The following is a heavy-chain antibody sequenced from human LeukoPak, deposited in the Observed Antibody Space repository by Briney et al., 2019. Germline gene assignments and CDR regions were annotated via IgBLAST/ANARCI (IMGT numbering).Heavy chain of an antibody. Sequence: ASVKVSCKASGYTFTGYYMHWVRQAPGHGLEWMGWINPNSGGTNYAQKFQGRVTMTRDTSISTAYMELSRLRSDDTAVYYCARVVRGSAPFDYWGQGTLVTVSS. J-gene: IGHJ4*02. V-gene: IGHV1-2*02. CDR2: INPNSGGT. D-gene: IGHD2-8*01. CDR3: ARVVRGSAPFDY. CDR1: GYTFTGYY.